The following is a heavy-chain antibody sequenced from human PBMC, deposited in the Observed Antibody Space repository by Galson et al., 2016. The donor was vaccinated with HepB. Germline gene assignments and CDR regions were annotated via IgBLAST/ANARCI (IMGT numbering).Heavy chain of an antibody. V-gene: IGHV3-48*04. CDR2: ISSSSRTI. Sequence: SLRLSCAASGFTFSSYSMNWVRQAPGKGLEWLSYISSSSRTIYYAASVKGRFTISRDNAKNSLYLQMKSLRAEDTAVYYCARDETYCSGGSCYDGQLFDYWRQGTLVTVSS. D-gene: IGHD2-15*01. J-gene: IGHJ4*02. CDR1: GFTFSSYS. CDR3: ARDETYCSGGSCYDGQLFDY.